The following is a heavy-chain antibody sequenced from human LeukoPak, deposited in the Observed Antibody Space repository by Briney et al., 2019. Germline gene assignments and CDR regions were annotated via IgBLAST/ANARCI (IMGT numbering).Heavy chain of an antibody. CDR3: ARGLAAAYDYNWLDP. Sequence: SETLSLTCTVSGGSVNNYYWSWVRQPAGKGLEWIGRIYASGTTRYNPSLQSRVTMSVDMSKNQFSLKLTSVTAADTAVYFCARGLAAAYDYNWLDPWGQGILVTVSS. CDR1: GGSVNNYY. V-gene: IGHV4-4*07. D-gene: IGHD5-12*01. J-gene: IGHJ5*02. CDR2: IYASGTT.